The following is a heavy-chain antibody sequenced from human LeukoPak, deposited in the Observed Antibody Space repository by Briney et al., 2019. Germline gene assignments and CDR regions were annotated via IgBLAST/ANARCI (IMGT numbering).Heavy chain of an antibody. CDR3: ARDLLSPAPDYFDA. J-gene: IGHJ4*01. Sequence: GGSLRLSCAASGFTFSTSVVHWVRQAPGKGLEWVAVMSSAGTIKIYTDSVKGRFSISRDNSKNTLFLQMNSLRVDDTAVYYCARDLLSPAPDYFDAWGQEPWSPSPQ. CDR1: GFTFSTSV. V-gene: IGHV3-30-3*01. CDR2: MSSAGTIK. D-gene: IGHD2-2*01.